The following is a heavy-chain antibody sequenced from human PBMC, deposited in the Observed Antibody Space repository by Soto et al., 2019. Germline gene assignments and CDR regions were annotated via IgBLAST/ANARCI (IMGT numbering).Heavy chain of an antibody. Sequence: SETLSLTCAVSGGAFSGYFWSWIRQSPGKGLEWIGEITPSGGTNYNPSLKSRLTISMDTSKNQFFLKVTSVTAADTGVYFCARGSPNSSWFLQYWGPGSPVTVSS. CDR3: ARGSPNSSWFLQY. V-gene: IGHV4-34*01. CDR2: ITPSGGT. J-gene: IGHJ1*01. D-gene: IGHD6-13*01. CDR1: GGAFSGYF.